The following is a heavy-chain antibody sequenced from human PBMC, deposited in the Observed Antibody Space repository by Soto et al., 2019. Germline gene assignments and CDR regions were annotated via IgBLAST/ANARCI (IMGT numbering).Heavy chain of an antibody. CDR1: GGSISSGGYY. J-gene: IGHJ5*02. D-gene: IGHD2-21*01. V-gene: IGHV4-39*01. Sequence: SETLSLTCTVSGGSISSGGYYWSWIRQHPGKGLEWLANIFYSGSTYYNPSLASRVSVSVDTSKNEFSLKLRSVTAADTAVYYCARQPTTGDTDLWFEPWGQGTLVTVSS. CDR2: IFYSGST. CDR3: ARQPTTGDTDLWFEP.